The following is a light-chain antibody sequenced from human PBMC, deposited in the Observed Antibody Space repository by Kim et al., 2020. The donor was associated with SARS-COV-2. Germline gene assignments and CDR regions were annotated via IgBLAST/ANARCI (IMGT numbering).Light chain of an antibody. CDR2: DVS. CDR1: SSDVGGYNF. CDR3: SSYTSSSTSYF. J-gene: IGLJ1*01. Sequence: QSITISCTGNSSDVGGYNFVSWYQQHPGKAPKLMIYDVSNRPSGVSNRFSGSKSGNTASLTISGLQAEDEADYYCSSYTSSSTSYFFGTGTKVTVL. V-gene: IGLV2-14*03.